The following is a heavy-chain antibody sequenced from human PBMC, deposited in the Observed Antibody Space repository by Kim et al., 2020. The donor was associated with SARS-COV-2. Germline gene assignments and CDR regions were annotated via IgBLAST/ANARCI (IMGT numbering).Heavy chain of an antibody. CDR1: GFTFSSYS. V-gene: IGHV3-21*01. CDR2: ISSSSSYI. J-gene: IGHJ4*02. D-gene: IGHD2-2*01. CDR3: ARFAGCSSTSCYAASPQEIDY. Sequence: GGSLRLSCAASGFTFSSYSMNWVRQAPGKGLEWVSSISSSSSYIYYADSVKGRFTISRDNAKNSLYLQMNSLRAEDTAVYYCARFAGCSSTSCYAASPQEIDYWGQGTLVTVSS.